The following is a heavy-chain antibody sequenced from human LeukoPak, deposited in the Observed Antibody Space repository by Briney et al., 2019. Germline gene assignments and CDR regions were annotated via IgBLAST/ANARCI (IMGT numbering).Heavy chain of an antibody. CDR2: IDPTDGAT. Sequence: GASVKVSCKASGYTFTMYYVHWVRQAPGQVLEWMGVIDPTDGATTNAQRFQGRVTMARDMSTTTVYMDLRSPRSEDTAVYFCARAPRGGLSANVGGLFASYYTYYYMDVWGRGTTVTVSS. CDR3: ARAPRGGLSANVGGLFASYYTYYYMDV. J-gene: IGHJ6*03. V-gene: IGHV1-46*01. CDR1: GYTFTMYY. D-gene: IGHD3-16*01.